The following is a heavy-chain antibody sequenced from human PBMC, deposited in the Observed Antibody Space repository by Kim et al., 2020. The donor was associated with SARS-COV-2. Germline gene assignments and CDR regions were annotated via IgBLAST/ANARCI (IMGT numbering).Heavy chain of an antibody. V-gene: IGHV3-30*01. J-gene: IGHJ4*02. Sequence: SVKGRFTISRDNSKNTLYRQMNSLRAEDTAVYYCARDHGRYYDRVGAFDYWGQGTLVTVSS. CDR3: ARDHGRYYDRVGAFDY. D-gene: IGHD3-22*01.